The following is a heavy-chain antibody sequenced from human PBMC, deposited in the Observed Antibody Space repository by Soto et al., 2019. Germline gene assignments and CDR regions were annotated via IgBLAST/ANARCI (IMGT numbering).Heavy chain of an antibody. J-gene: IGHJ4*02. V-gene: IGHV3-23*01. CDR1: GFTFSTYA. Sequence: EVQLLESGGGFVQPGGSLRLSCAASGFTFSTYAMSWVRQSPGKGLEWVSAMSGSGATTHHADSVKGRFTISRDNTKNTLYLQLNRLRAEDAAVYFCAKGSSCTSVSGHVAPFEFWGQGTLVTVSS. CDR3: AKGSSCTSVSGHVAPFEF. CDR2: MSGSGATT. D-gene: IGHD2-8*02.